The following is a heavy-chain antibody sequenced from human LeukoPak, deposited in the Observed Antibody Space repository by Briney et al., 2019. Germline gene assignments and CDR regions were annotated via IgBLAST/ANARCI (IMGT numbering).Heavy chain of an antibody. V-gene: IGHV3-48*03. CDR2: ISSSGSTI. J-gene: IGHJ4*02. CDR1: GFTFSSYE. D-gene: IGHD3-10*01. Sequence: GGSLRLSCAASGFTFSSYEMNWVRQAPGKGLEWVSYISSSGSTIYYADSVKGRFTISRDNAKNSLYLQMNSLRAEDTAVYHCARGNMVRGVIHDYWGQGTLVTVSS. CDR3: ARGNMVRGVIHDY.